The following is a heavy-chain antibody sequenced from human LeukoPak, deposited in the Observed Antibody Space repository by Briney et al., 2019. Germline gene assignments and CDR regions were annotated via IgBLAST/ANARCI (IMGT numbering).Heavy chain of an antibody. Sequence: PGGSLRLSCAASGFTFSSYWMSRVRQAPGKGLEWVANIKQDGSEKYYVDSVKGRFTISRDNAKNSLYLQMNSLRAEDTAVYYCARDSNHYYYDSSGLDYWGQGTLVTVSS. CDR2: IKQDGSEK. D-gene: IGHD3-22*01. V-gene: IGHV3-7*01. CDR1: GFTFSSYW. CDR3: ARDSNHYYYDSSGLDY. J-gene: IGHJ4*02.